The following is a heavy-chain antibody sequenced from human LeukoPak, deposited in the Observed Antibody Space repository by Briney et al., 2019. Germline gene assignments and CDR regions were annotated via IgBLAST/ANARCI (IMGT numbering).Heavy chain of an antibody. Sequence: ASVKVSCKVSGYTLTELSMHRVRQAPGKGLEWMGGFDPEDGETIYAQKFQGRVTMTEDTSTDTAYMELSGLRSDDTAVYYCARRRVTGTTDWFDPWGQGTLVTVSS. CDR3: ARRRVTGTTDWFDP. CDR2: FDPEDGET. CDR1: GYTLTELS. J-gene: IGHJ5*02. D-gene: IGHD1-7*01. V-gene: IGHV1-24*01.